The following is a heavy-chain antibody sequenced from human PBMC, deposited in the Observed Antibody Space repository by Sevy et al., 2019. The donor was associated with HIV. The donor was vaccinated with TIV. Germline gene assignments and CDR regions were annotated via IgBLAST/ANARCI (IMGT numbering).Heavy chain of an antibody. J-gene: IGHJ3*02. V-gene: IGHV3-11*01. Sequence: GGSLRLSCAASGFSFSDYYMTWIRQAPGKGLEWVSYISGSTNAIFYADSVKGRFIISRDKTKKSLYLRMNTLRAEDTAVYYCARVGLAASGGGFGAFDMWGQGTMVTVSS. CDR2: ISGSTNAI. CDR1: GFSFSDYY. CDR3: ARVGLAASGGGFGAFDM. D-gene: IGHD6-13*01.